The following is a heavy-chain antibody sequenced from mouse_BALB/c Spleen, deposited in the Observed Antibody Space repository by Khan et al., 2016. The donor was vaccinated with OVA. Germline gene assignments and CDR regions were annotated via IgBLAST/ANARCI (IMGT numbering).Heavy chain of an antibody. V-gene: IGHV2-2*03. D-gene: IGHD2-4*01. J-gene: IGHJ3*01. CDR1: GFSLNYYG. Sequence: QVQLQQSGPGLVQPSQCLSITCTVSGFSLNYYGVHWVRQSPGKGLEWLGVIWSGGSTDYNAPFISRLSISKDNSKSQVFFKMNSLQSNDTAIYYCARNYDYDEGLAYWGQGTLVTVSA. CDR3: ARNYDYDEGLAY. CDR2: IWSGGST.